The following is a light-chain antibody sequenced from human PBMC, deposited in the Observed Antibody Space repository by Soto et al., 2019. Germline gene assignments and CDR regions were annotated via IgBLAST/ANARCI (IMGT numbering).Light chain of an antibody. J-gene: IGKJ1*01. Sequence: EIVMTQSPATLSVSPGERATLSCRASQSVSSNLAWYQQKPGQAPRLHIYGASTRATGIPARFSGSGSGTEFTLTISSLQSEDFALYYCQHYNNWPPWTFGQGTKVEIK. CDR1: QSVSSN. CDR2: GAS. V-gene: IGKV3-15*01. CDR3: QHYNNWPPWT.